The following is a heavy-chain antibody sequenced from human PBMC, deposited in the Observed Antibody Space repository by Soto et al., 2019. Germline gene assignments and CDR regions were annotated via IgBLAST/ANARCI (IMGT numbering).Heavy chain of an antibody. CDR2: IYPGDSDT. D-gene: IGHD5-12*01. CDR1: GYSFTSYW. J-gene: IGHJ6*02. Sequence: GESLKISCRGSGYSFTSYWIGWVRQMPGKGLEWMGIIYPGDSDTSYSPSFQGQVTISADKSISTAYLQWSSLKASDTAMYYCARLSGYDSDYYYGMDVWGQGTTVTVSS. V-gene: IGHV5-51*01. CDR3: ARLSGYDSDYYYGMDV.